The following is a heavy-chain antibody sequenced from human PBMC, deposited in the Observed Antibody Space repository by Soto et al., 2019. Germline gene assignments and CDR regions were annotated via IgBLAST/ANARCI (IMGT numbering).Heavy chain of an antibody. CDR2: IIPIFGTA. CDR1: GGTFSSYA. CDR3: AGERDGYNYRGYGMDA. D-gene: IGHD5-12*01. Sequence: QVQLVQSGAEVKKPGSSVKVSCKASGGTFSSYAISWVRQAPGQGLEWMGGIIPIFGTANYAQKVQGRVTITADESTSTAYMELSSLRAEDTAVYYCAGERDGYNYRGYGMDAWVQGTTVTFSS. V-gene: IGHV1-69*01. J-gene: IGHJ6*02.